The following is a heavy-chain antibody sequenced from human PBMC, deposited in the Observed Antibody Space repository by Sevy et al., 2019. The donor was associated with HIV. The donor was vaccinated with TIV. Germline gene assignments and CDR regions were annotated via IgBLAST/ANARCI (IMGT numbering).Heavy chain of an antibody. CDR3: ATSRAGYFDSSGYYIY. V-gene: IGHV5-51*01. Sequence: GESLKISCKGSGYSFTSHWIGWVRHMPGKGLEWMGIIYPNDSDTRYSPSFQGQVTFSADKSISTAYLQWSSLKASDTAMYYCATSRAGYFDSSGYYIYWGQGTLVTVSS. J-gene: IGHJ4*02. CDR2: IYPNDSDT. D-gene: IGHD3-22*01. CDR1: GYSFTSHW.